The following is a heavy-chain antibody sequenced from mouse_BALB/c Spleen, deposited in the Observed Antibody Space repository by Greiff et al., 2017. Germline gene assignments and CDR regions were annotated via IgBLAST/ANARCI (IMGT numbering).Heavy chain of an antibody. CDR3: ARDLYDYAMDY. D-gene: IGHD2-12*01. CDR1: GFTFSSYG. CDR2: INSNGGST. Sequence: EVQVVESGGGLVQPGGSLKLSCAASGFTFSSYGMSWVRQTPDKRLELVATINSNGGSTYYPDSVKGRFTISRDNAKNTLYLQMSSLKSEDTAMYYCARDLYDYAMDYWGQGTSVTVSS. J-gene: IGHJ4*01. V-gene: IGHV5-6-3*01.